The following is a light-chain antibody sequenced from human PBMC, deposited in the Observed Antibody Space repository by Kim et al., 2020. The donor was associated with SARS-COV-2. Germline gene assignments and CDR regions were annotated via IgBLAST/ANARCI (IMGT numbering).Light chain of an antibody. V-gene: IGLV3-25*03. CDR3: QSAYISGTSWI. J-gene: IGLJ2*01. CDR2: RDK. Sequence: QWPGRAPILVLYRDKEWPSWIPERFSGSRSGTTRTLTITGVQTEDEADYFCQSAYISGTSWIFGGGTQLTVL.